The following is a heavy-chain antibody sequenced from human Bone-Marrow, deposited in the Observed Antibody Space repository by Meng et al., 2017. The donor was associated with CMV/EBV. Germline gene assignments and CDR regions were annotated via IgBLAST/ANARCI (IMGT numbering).Heavy chain of an antibody. V-gene: IGHV1-18*01. CDR1: GYGFTTYG. D-gene: IGHD1-14*01. J-gene: IGHJ4*02. Sequence: ASVKVSCKASGYGFTTYGITWVRQAPGQGLDWMGWISAYNGHTSYSQKFQGRVTLTTDTSTSTDFMDLRSLTSDDTAVYFCARWNHPGRSQSIDYWGQGTLVTVSS. CDR2: ISAYNGHT. CDR3: ARWNHPGRSQSIDY.